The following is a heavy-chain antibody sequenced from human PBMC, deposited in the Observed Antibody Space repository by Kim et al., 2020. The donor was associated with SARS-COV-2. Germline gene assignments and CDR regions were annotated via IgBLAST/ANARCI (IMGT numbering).Heavy chain of an antibody. J-gene: IGHJ6*02. CDR3: ASPGNVDTAMDYYYYGMDV. V-gene: IGHV3-11*01. Sequence: GGSLRLSCAASGFTFSDYYMSWIRQAPGKGLEWVSYISSSGSTIYYADSVKGRFTISRDNAKNSLYLQMNSLRAEDTAVYYCASPGNVDTAMDYYYYGMDVWGQGTTVTVSS. D-gene: IGHD5-18*01. CDR1: GFTFSDYY. CDR2: ISSSGSTI.